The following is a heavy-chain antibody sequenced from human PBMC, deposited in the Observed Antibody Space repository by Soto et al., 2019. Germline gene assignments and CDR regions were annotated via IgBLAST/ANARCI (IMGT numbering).Heavy chain of an antibody. CDR1: GFTFSSYS. CDR2: IGGSSGTI. J-gene: IGHJ5*02. D-gene: IGHD6-13*01. V-gene: IGHV3-48*01. CDR3: AREGLSSNWLNWFDP. Sequence: EVQLVESGGGLVQPGGSLRLSCTASGFTFSSYSMNWVRQAPGKGLEWVSYIGGSSGTIYYADSVKGRFTISRDNAKNSLYLQMSSLRAEDTAVYYCAREGLSSNWLNWFDPWGQGTLVTVSS.